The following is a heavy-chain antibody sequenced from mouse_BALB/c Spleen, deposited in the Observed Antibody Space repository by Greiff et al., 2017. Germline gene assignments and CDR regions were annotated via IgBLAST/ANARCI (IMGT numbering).Heavy chain of an antibody. CDR2: ISSGGSYT. CDR3: ASLYYDYDGDAMDY. CDR1: GFTFSSYG. Sequence: EVNLVESGGDLVKPGGSLKLSCAASGFTFSSYGMSWVRQTPDKRLEWVATISSGGSYTYYPDSVKGRFTISRDNAKNTLYLQMSSLKSEDTAMYYCASLYYDYDGDAMDYWGQGTSVTVSS. J-gene: IGHJ4*01. D-gene: IGHD2-4*01. V-gene: IGHV5-6*01.